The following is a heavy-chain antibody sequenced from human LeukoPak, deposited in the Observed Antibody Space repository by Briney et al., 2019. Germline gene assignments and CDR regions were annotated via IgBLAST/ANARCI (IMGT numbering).Heavy chain of an antibody. CDR1: GFTFDDYS. V-gene: IGHV3-9*01. CDR2: ISCSSDSI. D-gene: IGHD3-16*01. Sequence: GRSLRLPCATSGFTFDDYSMHWVRQDPGKGLVWVAGISCSSDSIGYADSVKGRFTISRDNANNSLFLQMSTVRTEDTDLYFCVKESREAHYGSFEYWGQGILVTVSS. CDR3: VKESREAHYGSFEY. J-gene: IGHJ4*02.